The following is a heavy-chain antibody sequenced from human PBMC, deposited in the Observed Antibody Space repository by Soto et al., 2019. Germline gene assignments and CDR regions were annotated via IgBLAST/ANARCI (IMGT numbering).Heavy chain of an antibody. V-gene: IGHV1-3*04. CDR2: ITTDKGKT. CDR1: GYTFTSYA. J-gene: IGHJ4*02. Sequence: ASVKVSFKASGYTFTSYAMHWVRQAPGQRLEWMGWITTDKGKTTYAQKFQGRVTMTTDTSTSTAYMEMRSLRSDDTAVYYCATRHPAFEYWGQGTLVTVSS. CDR3: ATRHPAFEY.